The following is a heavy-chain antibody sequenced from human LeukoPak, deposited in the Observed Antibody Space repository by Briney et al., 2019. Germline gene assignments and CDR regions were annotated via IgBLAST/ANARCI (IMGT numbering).Heavy chain of an antibody. D-gene: IGHD1-1*01. V-gene: IGHV1-2*02. J-gene: IGHJ4*02. CDR2: MNPNSGDT. CDR1: GYTSTDYL. CDR3: ASKVGNFQLRPTFDF. Sequence: ASVKVSCKVSGYTSTDYLIHWVRQVPGQGLEWMGWMNPNSGDTSYAQRFHDRVMMTRDTSVTTVYLEVTSLTSDDTAVFYCASKVGNFQLRPTFDFWGQGTLLIVSS.